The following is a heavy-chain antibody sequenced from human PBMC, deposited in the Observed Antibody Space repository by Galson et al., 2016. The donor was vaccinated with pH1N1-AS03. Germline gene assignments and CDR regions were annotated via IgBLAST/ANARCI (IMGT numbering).Heavy chain of an antibody. Sequence: SETLSLTCTVSGDSITSYYWSWIRQPPGKGLEWIASVYYTGATSYNPSLKSRVTISLDTSTSQFSLKLSSVTAADTAVYYCAREWSAFDFWGQGTVVTVSS. D-gene: IGHD2-15*01. CDR1: GDSITSYY. CDR3: AREWSAFDF. J-gene: IGHJ3*01. CDR2: VYYTGAT. V-gene: IGHV4-59*01.